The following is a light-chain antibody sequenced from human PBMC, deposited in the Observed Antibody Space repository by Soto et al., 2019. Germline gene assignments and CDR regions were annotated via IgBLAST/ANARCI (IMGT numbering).Light chain of an antibody. V-gene: IGLV2-14*01. CDR1: SSDVGFYDF. Sequence: QSVLTQPASVSGSPGQSITVSCTGTSSDVGFYDFVSWYQQHPGKAPKLMIYDVSNRPSGVSNRFSGSKSGNTASLTISGLQAEDEADYYCSSYTSSSTQVFGTGTKVTV. CDR3: SSYTSSSTQV. CDR2: DVS. J-gene: IGLJ1*01.